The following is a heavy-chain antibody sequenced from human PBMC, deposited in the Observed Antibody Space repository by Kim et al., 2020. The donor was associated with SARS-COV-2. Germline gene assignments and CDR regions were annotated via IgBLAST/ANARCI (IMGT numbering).Heavy chain of an antibody. V-gene: IGHV5-10-1*01. Sequence: GESLKISCKGSGYSFTSYWISWVRQMPGKGLEWMGRIDPSDSYTNYSPSFQGHVTISADKSISTAYLQWSSLKASDTAMYYCALLVGATYYYYYGMDVWGQGTTVTVSS. CDR1: GYSFTSYW. CDR3: ALLVGATYYYYYGMDV. CDR2: IDPSDSYT. D-gene: IGHD1-26*01. J-gene: IGHJ6*02.